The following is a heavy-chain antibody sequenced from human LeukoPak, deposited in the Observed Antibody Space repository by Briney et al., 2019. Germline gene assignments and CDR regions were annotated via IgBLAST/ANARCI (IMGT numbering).Heavy chain of an antibody. CDR1: GDSVSSNSVT. D-gene: IGHD2-2*01. J-gene: IGHJ5*02. Sequence: SQTLSLTCAIYGDSVSSNSVTWNWIRQSPSRGHEWLGRTYYRSTWYNDYAVSVRGRITVNPGTSKNQFSLHLNSVTPEDTAVYYCARRLTQYDCFDPWGQGIPVTVSS. CDR3: ARRLTQYDCFDP. CDR2: TYYRSTWYN. V-gene: IGHV6-1*01.